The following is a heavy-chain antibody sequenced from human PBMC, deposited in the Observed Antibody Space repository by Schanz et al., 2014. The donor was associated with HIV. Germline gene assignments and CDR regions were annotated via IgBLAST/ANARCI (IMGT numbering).Heavy chain of an antibody. J-gene: IGHJ2*01. Sequence: QGQLVESGGGVVRAGRSLRFSCTATGFSFNVYGIHWVPPAPGKGLEWVARISPDGDTQHYADSLKGRFTISRDNFKNTLDLKMDSLRPDDTAVYYCAKGYTSSSVFNLWGRGTRVTVSS. D-gene: IGHD6-6*01. CDR2: ISPDGDTQ. V-gene: IGHV3-30*18. CDR3: AKGYTSSSVFNL. CDR1: GFSFNVYG.